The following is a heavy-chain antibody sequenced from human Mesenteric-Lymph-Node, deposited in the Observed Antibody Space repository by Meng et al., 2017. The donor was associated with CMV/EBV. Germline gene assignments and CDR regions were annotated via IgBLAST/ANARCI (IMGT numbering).Heavy chain of an antibody. CDR2: ISSSSSYI. CDR1: GFTFSSYS. D-gene: IGHD6-13*01. J-gene: IGHJ6*02. CDR3: ARDKQQLVYYYYGMDV. V-gene: IGHV3-21*01. Sequence: GESLKISCAASGFTFSSYSMNWVRQAPGKGLEWVSSISSSSSYIYYADSVKGRFTISRDNAKNSLYLQMNSLRAEDTAVYYCARDKQQLVYYYYGMDVWGQGTTVTVSS.